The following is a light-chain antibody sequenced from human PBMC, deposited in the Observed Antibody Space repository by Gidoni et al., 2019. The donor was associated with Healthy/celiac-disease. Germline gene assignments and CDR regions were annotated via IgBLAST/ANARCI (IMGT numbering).Light chain of an antibody. Sequence: DIKLTQYPSSLSASVGDRVTITCRASQSISRYLNWYQQKPGKAPKLLIYAASSLQRGVPSRFSGSGSGTEFTLTISSLQPEDFASYYCQHSYSTPPTFXGXTKVEIK. J-gene: IGKJ4*01. CDR2: AAS. V-gene: IGKV1-39*01. CDR3: QHSYSTPPT. CDR1: QSISRY.